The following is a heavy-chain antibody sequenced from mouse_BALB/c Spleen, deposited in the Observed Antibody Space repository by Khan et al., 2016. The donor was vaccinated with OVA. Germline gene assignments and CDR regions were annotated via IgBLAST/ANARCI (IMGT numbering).Heavy chain of an antibody. CDR1: GFTFSSYV. V-gene: IGHV5-6-5*01. J-gene: IGHJ2*01. CDR2: ISSGGST. CDR3: AREEYSDEEQEEEE. Sequence: LMLVESGGSSVKPGGSLKLSCAVSGFTFSSYVMSWVRQTPEKRLEWVASISSGGSTYYPDSVKGRFTISRDNARNIVNLQMSSLRSEDMAIYXCAREEYSDEEQEEEEWGQGTNL. D-gene: IGHD2-12*01.